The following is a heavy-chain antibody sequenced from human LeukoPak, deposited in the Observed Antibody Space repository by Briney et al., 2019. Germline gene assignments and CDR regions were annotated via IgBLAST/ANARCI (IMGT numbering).Heavy chain of an antibody. CDR3: GRGQFYGDYEDY. V-gene: IGHV4-31*03. CDR1: GGSISSDSYY. CDR2: IYNSGST. Sequence: SETLSLTCTVSGGSISSDSYYWRWIRQHPGKGLEWIGCIYNSGSTYYNPSLKSRATISIDTSRKFFSLKLTSVTAADTAVYYCGRGQFYGDYEDYWGQGTLVTVSS. J-gene: IGHJ4*02. D-gene: IGHD4-17*01.